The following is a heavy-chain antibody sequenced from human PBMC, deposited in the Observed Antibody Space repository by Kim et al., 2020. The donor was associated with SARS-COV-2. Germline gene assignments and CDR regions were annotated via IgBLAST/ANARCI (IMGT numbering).Heavy chain of an antibody. CDR3: ATSGSSWTRSGWFDP. CDR1: RYTLTELS. D-gene: IGHD6-13*01. CDR2: FDPEDGET. J-gene: IGHJ5*02. Sequence: ASVKVSCKVSRYTLTELSMHWVRQAPGKGLEWMGGFDPEDGETIYAQQFQGRVTMTEDTSTDTAYMELSSLRSEDTAVYYCATSGSSWTRSGWFDPWGQGTLVTVSS. V-gene: IGHV1-24*01.